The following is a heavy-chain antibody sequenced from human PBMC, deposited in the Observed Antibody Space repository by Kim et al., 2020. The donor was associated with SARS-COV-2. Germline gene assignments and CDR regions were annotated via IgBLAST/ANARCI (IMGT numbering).Heavy chain of an antibody. D-gene: IGHD3-22*01. CDR3: AKGLYDSSGYPLSYYYYGMDV. CDR1: GFTFSSYG. J-gene: IGHJ6*02. Sequence: GGSLRLSCAASGFTFSSYGMHWVRQAPGKGLEWVAVIWYDGSNKYYADSVKGRFTISRDNSKNTLYLQMNSLRAEDTAVYYCAKGLYDSSGYPLSYYYYGMDVWGQGTTGTVSS. V-gene: IGHV3-33*06. CDR2: IWYDGSNK.